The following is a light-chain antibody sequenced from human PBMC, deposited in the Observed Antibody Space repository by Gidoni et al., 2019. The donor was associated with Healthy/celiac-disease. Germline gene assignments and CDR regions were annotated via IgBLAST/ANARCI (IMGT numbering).Light chain of an antibody. CDR2: AAA. V-gene: IGKV1-39*01. CDR1: QSISSY. Sequence: DIQVNPVSSSLSASVGDRVTITCRASQSISSYLNWYYQKPGKAPKLLIYAAASWQSGVPSRFSGSGSGTDVTLTISSLQPEDFAAYYCQQSYSTPWTFGHGTKVDIK. CDR3: QQSYSTPWT. J-gene: IGKJ1*01.